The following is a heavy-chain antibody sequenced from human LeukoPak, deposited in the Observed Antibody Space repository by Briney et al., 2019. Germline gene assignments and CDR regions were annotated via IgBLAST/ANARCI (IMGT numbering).Heavy chain of an antibody. V-gene: IGHV3-9*01. CDR1: GFTFVVYA. J-gene: IGHJ4*02. CDR3: DRSGDSCYWPEGGGEKEFDY. D-gene: IGHD2-15*01. CDR2: IRWNSVSI. Sequence: PGGSLRLSCAASGFTFVVYAMHWVRQAPRKGLEWVSVIRWNSVSIGYADSVKGRFTISRDNAKNSLYLQMNSRRGEDTALYYCDRSGDSCYWPEGGGEKEFDYWGQGTLVTVSS.